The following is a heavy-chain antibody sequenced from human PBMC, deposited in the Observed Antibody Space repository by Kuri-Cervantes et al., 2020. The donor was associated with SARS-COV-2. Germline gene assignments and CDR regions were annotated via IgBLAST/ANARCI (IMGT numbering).Heavy chain of an antibody. V-gene: IGHV3-23*01. D-gene: IGHD3-22*01. J-gene: IGHJ5*02. CDR2: TSGSGGST. Sequence: GGSLRLSCAASGFTFSSYAMSWVRQAPGKGLEWVSATSGSGGSTYYADSVKGRFTMSRDNSKNTVYLQMNSLRAEDTAVYYCAKLYYSDSSGQNWFDPWGQGTLVTVSS. CDR1: GFTFSSYA. CDR3: AKLYYSDSSGQNWFDP.